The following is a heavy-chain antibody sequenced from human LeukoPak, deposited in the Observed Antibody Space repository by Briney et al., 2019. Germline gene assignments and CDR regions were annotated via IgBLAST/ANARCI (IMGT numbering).Heavy chain of an antibody. CDR3: ARDRYRSGCSDY. Sequence: ASVKVSCKASGYTFTNYGLIWVRQAPGQGLEWMGWINPYNGNANYAQTVQGRVTMTTDTSTSTAYMELRSLRSDDTAVHYCARDRYRSGCSDYWGQGTLVTVSS. V-gene: IGHV1-18*01. CDR1: GYTFTNYG. J-gene: IGHJ4*02. CDR2: INPYNGNA. D-gene: IGHD6-19*01.